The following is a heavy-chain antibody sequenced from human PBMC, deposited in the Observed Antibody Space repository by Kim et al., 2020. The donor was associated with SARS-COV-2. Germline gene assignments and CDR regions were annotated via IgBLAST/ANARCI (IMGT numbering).Heavy chain of an antibody. CDR2: IYYSGST. Sequence: SETLSLTCTVSGGSISSYYWSWIRQPPGKGLEWIGYIYYSGSTNYNPSLKSRVTISVDTSKNQFSLKLSSVTAADTAVYYCARARGGYCSSTSCFMGYYYYGMDVWGQGTTVTVSS. J-gene: IGHJ6*02. D-gene: IGHD2-2*01. V-gene: IGHV4-59*01. CDR1: GGSISSYY. CDR3: ARARGGYCSSTSCFMGYYYYGMDV.